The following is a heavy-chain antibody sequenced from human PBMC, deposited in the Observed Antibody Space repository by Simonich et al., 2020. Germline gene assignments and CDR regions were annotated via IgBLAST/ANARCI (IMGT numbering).Heavy chain of an antibody. CDR2: INPNSGGT. D-gene: IGHD1-1*01. V-gene: IGHV1-2*02. CDR3: AISSDLLNWNDGPYY. Sequence: QVQLVQSGAEVKKPGASVKVSCKAPGYTFTGYYMHWVRQAPGQGLEWMGWINPNSGGTNYAQKVQGRVTMTSDTSISTAYMELSRLRSDDTAVYYCAISSDLLNWNDGPYYWGQGTLVTVSS. J-gene: IGHJ4*02. CDR1: GYTFTGYY.